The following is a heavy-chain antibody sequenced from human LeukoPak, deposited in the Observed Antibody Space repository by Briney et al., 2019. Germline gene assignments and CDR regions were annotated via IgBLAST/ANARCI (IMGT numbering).Heavy chain of an antibody. CDR3: ARQAVAGPLNWFDP. J-gene: IGHJ5*02. Sequence: GGSLRLSCAASGFTFSTYNMNWVRQAPGKGLEWASSISGTGSSTYYTDSVKGRFTISRDNAKNSLYLQMNSLRAEDTAVYYCARQAVAGPLNWFDPWGQGTLVTVSS. V-gene: IGHV3-48*01. CDR2: ISGTGSST. D-gene: IGHD6-19*01. CDR1: GFTFSTYN.